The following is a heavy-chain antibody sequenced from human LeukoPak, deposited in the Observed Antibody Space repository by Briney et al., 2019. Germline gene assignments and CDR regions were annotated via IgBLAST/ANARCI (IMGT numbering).Heavy chain of an antibody. CDR1: GGSISSGSYY. Sequence: SGTLSLTCTVSGGSISSGSYYWSWIRQPAGKGLEWIGRIYTSGSTNYNPSLKSRVTISVDTSKNQFSLKLSSVTAADTAVYYCARDVGRELLPSSAYYYYYYYMDVWGKGTTVTVSS. J-gene: IGHJ6*03. D-gene: IGHD1-26*01. V-gene: IGHV4-61*02. CDR3: ARDVGRELLPSSAYYYYYYYMDV. CDR2: IYTSGST.